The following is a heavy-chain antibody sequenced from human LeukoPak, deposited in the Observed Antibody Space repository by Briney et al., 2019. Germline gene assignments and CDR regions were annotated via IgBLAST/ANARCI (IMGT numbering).Heavy chain of an antibody. Sequence: ASETLSLTCTVSGASITTGGYYWQWIRQAPGKGLEWIEYISYSGSTHYNPSLKSRVTISGDTSRNQLSLKLTSVTAADTAVYYCARGGEGYYYVNWGQGTRVTVSS. V-gene: IGHV4-30-4*01. J-gene: IGHJ4*02. CDR3: ARGGEGYYYVN. CDR2: ISYSGST. D-gene: IGHD5-24*01. CDR1: GASITTGGYY.